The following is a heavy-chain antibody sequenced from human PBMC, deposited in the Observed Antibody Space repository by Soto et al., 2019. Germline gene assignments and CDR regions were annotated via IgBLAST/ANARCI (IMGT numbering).Heavy chain of an antibody. D-gene: IGHD6-19*01. V-gene: IGHV4-59*01. CDR1: GGSISRYY. Sequence: PSETLSLTCTLSGGSISRYYWSWIRQPPGKGLEWIGYVYYSGSTKYNPSLKSRVTISLDTSKNQFSLKLSSVTAADTAVYYCARNQWLEYDASDIWGQGTMVTVSS. CDR2: VYYSGST. CDR3: ARNQWLEYDASDI. J-gene: IGHJ3*02.